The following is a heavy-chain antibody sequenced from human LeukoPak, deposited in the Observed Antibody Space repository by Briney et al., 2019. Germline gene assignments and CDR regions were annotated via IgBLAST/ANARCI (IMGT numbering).Heavy chain of an antibody. CDR3: TRGKQQLHY. CDR2: IRSKAYGGKK. Sequence: PGGSLRLSCTASGFTFGDYAMSWVRQAPGKGLEWVGFIRSKAYGGKKEYAASVKGRFTISRDDSKSIAYLQMNSLKTGDTAVYYCTRGKQQLHYWGQGTLVTVSS. V-gene: IGHV3-49*04. J-gene: IGHJ4*02. CDR1: GFTFGDYA. D-gene: IGHD6-13*01.